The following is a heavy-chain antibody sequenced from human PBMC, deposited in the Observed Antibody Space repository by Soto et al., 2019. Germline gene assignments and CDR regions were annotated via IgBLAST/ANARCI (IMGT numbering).Heavy chain of an antibody. CDR2: ISAYNGNT. D-gene: IGHD3-22*01. J-gene: IGHJ6*02. V-gene: IGHV1-18*01. CDR3: ARVGYYDSSGYYYYYYGMDV. Sequence: AASVKVSCKASGYTFTSYGISWVRQAPGQGLEWMGWISAYNGNTNYAQKLQGRVTMTTDTSTSTAYMELRSLRSDDTAVYYCARVGYYDSSGYYYYYYGMDVWGQGTTVTVSS. CDR1: GYTFTSYG.